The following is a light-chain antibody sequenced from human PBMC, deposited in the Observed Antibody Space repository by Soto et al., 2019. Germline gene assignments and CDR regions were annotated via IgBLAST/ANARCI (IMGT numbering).Light chain of an antibody. CDR3: QQYGGSPFT. Sequence: EIVLTQSPGTLSLSPGERATLSCRASQSVSVNSLAWYQQKGGQAPRLLIYAASTRATGVPDRFSGSGSGTDFALTISGLEXXXXAVYYCQQYGGSPFTFGPGTKVDIK. V-gene: IGKV3-20*01. J-gene: IGKJ3*01. CDR1: QSVSVNS. CDR2: AAS.